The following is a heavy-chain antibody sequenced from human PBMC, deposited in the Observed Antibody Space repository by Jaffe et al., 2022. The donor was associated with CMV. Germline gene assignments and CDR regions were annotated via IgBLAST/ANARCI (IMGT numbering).Heavy chain of an antibody. D-gene: IGHD5-12*01. J-gene: IGHJ4*02. CDR2: SSWNADKV. CDR3: AKDRGYSWDYFDS. CDR1: GFMFDRFA. V-gene: IGHV3-9*01. Sequence: EIQLAESGGGLVQPGGSLRLSCTASGFMFDRFAMHWVRHTPGEGLEWVAGSSWNADKVAYADSVEGRFTIYRDNAKNCLYLQMNSLRPDDTAVYYCAKDRGYSWDYFDSWGQGAPVTVSA.